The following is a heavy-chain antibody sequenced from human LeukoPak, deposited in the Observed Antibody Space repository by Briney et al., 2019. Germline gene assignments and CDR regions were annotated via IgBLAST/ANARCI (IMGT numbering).Heavy chain of an antibody. CDR2: IGGRGGST. CDR3: GKEGGA. D-gene: IGHD3-16*01. J-gene: IGHJ5*02. CDR1: GFIFSTYW. V-gene: IGHV3-23*01. Sequence: PGGSLRLSCEVSGFIFSTYWMTWVRQAPGKGPEWVSAIGGRGGSTYYADSVGGRFTISRDNSKDMVYLQMNSLKVEDTATYYCGKEGGAWGQGTKVTVSS.